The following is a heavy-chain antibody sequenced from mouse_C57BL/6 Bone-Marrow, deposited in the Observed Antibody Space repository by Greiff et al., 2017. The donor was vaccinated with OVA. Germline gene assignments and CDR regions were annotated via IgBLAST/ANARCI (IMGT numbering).Heavy chain of an antibody. V-gene: IGHV1-76*01. CDR3: SKGWLLCFDY. Sequence: VQLQQSGAELVRPGASVKLSCKASGYTFTDYYINWVKQRPGQGLEWIARIYPGSGNTYYNEKFKGKATLTAEKSSSTAYMQLSSLTSEDSAVYFCSKGWLLCFDYWGQGTTRTVSS. D-gene: IGHD2-3*01. CDR2: IYPGSGNT. J-gene: IGHJ2*01. CDR1: GYTFTDYY.